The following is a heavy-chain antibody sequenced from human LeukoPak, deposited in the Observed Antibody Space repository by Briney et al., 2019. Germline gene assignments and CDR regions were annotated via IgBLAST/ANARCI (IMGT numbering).Heavy chain of an antibody. Sequence: PSETLSLTCTVSGGSITNRSYYWGWIRQPPGKGLEWIGSVFNTGTAYYNPSLKSRVTISVDTSKNQFSLKVTSVTAADTAVYRCARLVTRQYLIDYWGQGTLVTVSS. J-gene: IGHJ4*02. CDR1: GGSITNRSYY. D-gene: IGHD2-2*01. CDR3: ARLVTRQYLIDY. CDR2: VFNTGTA. V-gene: IGHV4-39*01.